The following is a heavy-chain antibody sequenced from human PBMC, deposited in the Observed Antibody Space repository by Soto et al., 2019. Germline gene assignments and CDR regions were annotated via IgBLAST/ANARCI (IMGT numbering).Heavy chain of an antibody. D-gene: IGHD6-19*01. CDR1: GFTFSSYA. J-gene: IGHJ4*02. CDR3: AKSPQTSYSSGWYDYFDY. Sequence: LRLSCAASGFTFSSYAMSCVRQAPGTGLEWVSAISCSGGSTYYADSVKGRFTISRDNYKNTLYLQMNSLRAEDTAVYYCAKSPQTSYSSGWYDYFDYWGQGTLVTVSS. V-gene: IGHV3-23*01. CDR2: ISCSGGST.